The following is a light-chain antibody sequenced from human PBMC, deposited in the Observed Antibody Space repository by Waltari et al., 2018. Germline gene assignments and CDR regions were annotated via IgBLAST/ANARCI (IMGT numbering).Light chain of an antibody. V-gene: IGKV4-1*01. CDR1: QSVISSFNNKNY. J-gene: IGKJ4*01. Sequence: DIVMTQSPDSLALSLGERATINCKSSQSVISSFNNKNYLTWFQQKAGEPPKLLIYWASTRESGVPDRFSGSGSGTDFTLTISSLQPEDFATYYCQQTYSVPLTFGGGTKVEVK. CDR2: WAS. CDR3: QQTYSVPLT.